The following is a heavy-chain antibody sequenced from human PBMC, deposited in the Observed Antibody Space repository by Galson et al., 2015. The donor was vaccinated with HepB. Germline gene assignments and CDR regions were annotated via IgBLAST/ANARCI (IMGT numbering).Heavy chain of an antibody. CDR1: GFSFSNYA. CDR3: ARESYGIGWNYFDY. J-gene: IGHJ4*02. CDR2: ISYDGSFK. V-gene: IGHV3-30*03. D-gene: IGHD6-19*01. Sequence: SLRLSCASSGFSFSNYAIHWVRQAPGKGLEWMAVISYDGSFKYYSDNVKGRFTVSRDNSKKTVSLQMNSLRAEDTAVYYCARESYGIGWNYFDYWGQGTLVTVSS.